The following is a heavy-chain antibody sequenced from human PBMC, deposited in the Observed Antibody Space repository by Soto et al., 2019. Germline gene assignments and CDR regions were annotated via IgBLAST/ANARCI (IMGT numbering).Heavy chain of an antibody. Sequence: QVQLVESGGGVVQTGKSLRLSCAASGFTFSSYGMHWVRQAPGKGLEWVAVIWLDGSNKYYTDSVKGRFTISRDNSKNTLYLQMNSLRAGDTAVYYCARGLLSFDYWGQGTLVTVSS. D-gene: IGHD2-15*01. CDR3: ARGLLSFDY. CDR1: GFTFSSYG. CDR2: IWLDGSNK. J-gene: IGHJ4*02. V-gene: IGHV3-33*01.